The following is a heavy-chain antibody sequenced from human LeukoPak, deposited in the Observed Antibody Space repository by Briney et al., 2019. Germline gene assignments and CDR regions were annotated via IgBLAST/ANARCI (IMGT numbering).Heavy chain of an antibody. Sequence: PGRSLRLSCAASGFTFSSYGMHWVRQAPGKGPEWVAVISYDGSNKYYADSVKGRFTISRDNSKNTLYLQMNSLRAEDTAVYYCAKESGDYDSSGYGAFDIWGQGTMVTVSS. D-gene: IGHD3-22*01. CDR3: AKESGDYDSSGYGAFDI. J-gene: IGHJ3*02. V-gene: IGHV3-30*18. CDR2: ISYDGSNK. CDR1: GFTFSSYG.